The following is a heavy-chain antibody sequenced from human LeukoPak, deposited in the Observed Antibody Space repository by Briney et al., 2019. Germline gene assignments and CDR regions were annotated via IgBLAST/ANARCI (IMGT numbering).Heavy chain of an antibody. J-gene: IGHJ4*02. Sequence: ASVKVSCKASGYTFTNYDINWVRQATGQELEWMGWMSPNSGNTGYAQKFQGRITMTRDTSISTAYMELSSLRSEDTAVYYCARNLYNTGDFESWGQGTLVTVSS. CDR1: GYTFTNYD. CDR3: ARNLYNTGDFES. V-gene: IGHV1-8*01. CDR2: MSPNSGNT. D-gene: IGHD1-14*01.